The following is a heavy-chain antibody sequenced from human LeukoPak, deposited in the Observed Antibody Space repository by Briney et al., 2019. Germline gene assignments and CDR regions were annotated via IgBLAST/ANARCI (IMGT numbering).Heavy chain of an antibody. J-gene: IGHJ6*02. CDR1: GFTFSSYE. Sequence: GGSLRLSCAASGFTFSSYEMNWVRQAPGKGLEWVSYISSSGSTIYYADSVKGRFTISRDNAKNTLYLQMNSLRAEDTAVYYCASVYGSGSYFHYYYGMDVWGQGTTVAFSS. CDR3: ASVYGSGSYFHYYYGMDV. CDR2: ISSSGSTI. D-gene: IGHD3-10*01. V-gene: IGHV3-48*03.